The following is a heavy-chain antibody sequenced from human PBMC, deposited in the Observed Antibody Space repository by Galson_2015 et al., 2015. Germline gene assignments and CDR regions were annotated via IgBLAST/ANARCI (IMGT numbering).Heavy chain of an antibody. D-gene: IGHD2-15*01. CDR2: INHSGST. CDR1: GGSFSGYY. J-gene: IGHJ4*02. CDR3: ARGGAVVVVAAKLYYFDY. V-gene: IGHV4-34*01. Sequence: ETLSLTCAVYGGSFSGYYWSWIRQPPGKGLEWIGEINHSGSTNYNPSLKSRVTISVDTSKNQFSLKLSSVTAADTAVYYCARGGAVVVVAAKLYYFDYWGQGTLVTVSS.